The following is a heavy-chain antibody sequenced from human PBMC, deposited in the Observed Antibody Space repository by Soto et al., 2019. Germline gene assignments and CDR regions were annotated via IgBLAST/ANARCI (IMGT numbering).Heavy chain of an antibody. V-gene: IGHV3-23*01. D-gene: IGHD3-3*01. J-gene: IGHJ4*02. CDR1: GFTFSSYA. CDR2: ISGSDDST. CDR3: AKPGGYYKEGSYFDY. Sequence: EVQLLESGGGLVQPGGSLRLSCAASGFTFSSYAMSWVRQAPGKGLEWVSAISGSDDSTYYTDSVKGRFTISRDNSKNTLYLQMNSLRAEDTAVYFCAKPGGYYKEGSYFDYWGQGTLVTVSS.